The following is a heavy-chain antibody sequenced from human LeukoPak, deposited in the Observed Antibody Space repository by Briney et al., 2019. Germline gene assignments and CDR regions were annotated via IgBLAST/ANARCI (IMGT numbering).Heavy chain of an antibody. J-gene: IGHJ4*02. CDR3: ARINYGSGRDGSAFDY. D-gene: IGHD3-10*01. CDR1: GFTLADQG. Sequence: GGSLRLSCTSSGFTLADQGLAWVRQAPGGGLEWVGFIRSNSFGATREYAASVKGRFTISRDDSKSIAFLQMNSLKIEDTAVYYCARINYGSGRDGSAFDYWGQGTLVSVSS. CDR2: IRSNSFGATR. V-gene: IGHV3-49*04.